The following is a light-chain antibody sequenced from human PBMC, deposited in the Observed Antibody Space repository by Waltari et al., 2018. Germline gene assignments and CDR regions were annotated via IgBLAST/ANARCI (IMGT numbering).Light chain of an antibody. CDR2: GAS. V-gene: IGKV1-12*01. J-gene: IGKJ4*01. Sequence: NQMTQSPSSVSASVGDRVTVTCRASQGINSWLAWYQQKPGRAPKLLIYGASSLQSGVPSRFSGSGSGTDFTLTISSLQPDDFATYYCQQAASFPLTFGGGTKVEIK. CDR3: QQAASFPLT. CDR1: QGINSW.